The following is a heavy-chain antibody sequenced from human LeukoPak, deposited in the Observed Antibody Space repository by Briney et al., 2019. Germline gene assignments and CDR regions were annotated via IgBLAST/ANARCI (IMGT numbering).Heavy chain of an antibody. CDR1: GFTVSSNY. CDR2: IYSGGNT. Sequence: GGSLRLSCAASGFTVSSNYMSWVCQAPGKGLDWVSVIYSGGNTYYADSVKGRFTISRDNSKNTLYLQMNSLRAEDTAVYYCASRPSGDYPYFDYWGQGTLVTVSS. J-gene: IGHJ4*02. CDR3: ASRPSGDYPYFDY. D-gene: IGHD4-17*01. V-gene: IGHV3-66*01.